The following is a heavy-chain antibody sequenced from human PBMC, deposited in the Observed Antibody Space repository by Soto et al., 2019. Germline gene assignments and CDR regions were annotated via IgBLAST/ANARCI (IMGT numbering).Heavy chain of an antibody. Sequence: PSETLSLTWTVSGGTISNCYWSWIRQPPGKGLEWIGYIYYSGSTNCNPSLKSRVTISVDTSKNQFSLKLSSVTAADTAVYDCARRYGSAMDFWGQGTLVTVSS. CDR1: GGTISNCY. V-gene: IGHV4-59*08. J-gene: IGHJ4*02. CDR2: IYYSGST. CDR3: ARRYGSAMDF. D-gene: IGHD1-26*01.